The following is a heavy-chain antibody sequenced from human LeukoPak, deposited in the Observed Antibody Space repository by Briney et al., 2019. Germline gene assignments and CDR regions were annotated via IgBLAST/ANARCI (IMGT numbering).Heavy chain of an antibody. Sequence: SETLSLTCTVSGGSISSYYWSWIRQPPGKGLEWIGYIYTSGSTNYNPSLKSRVTISVDTSKNQFSLKLSSVTAADTAVYYCARHRYDSLTGYYYYYGMDVWGQGTTVTVSS. V-gene: IGHV4-4*09. CDR2: IYTSGST. CDR3: ARHRYDSLTGYYYYYGMDV. D-gene: IGHD3-9*01. CDR1: GGSISSYY. J-gene: IGHJ6*02.